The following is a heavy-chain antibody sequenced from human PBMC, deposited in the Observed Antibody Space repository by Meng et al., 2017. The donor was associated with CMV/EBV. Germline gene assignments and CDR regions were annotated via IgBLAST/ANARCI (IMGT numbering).Heavy chain of an antibody. CDR2: MDWDDDK. CDR1: GFPLSTSGRC. D-gene: IGHD4-23*01. V-gene: IGHV2-70*18. CDR3: ARIAYGGNSGYFDY. J-gene: IGHJ4*02. Sequence: SGPTLVKPTQTVTLTCTFSGFPLSTSGRCVSWVRQPPGKALEWLALMDWDDDKYYSTSLKTRLTISKDTSKNQVVLTMTNMDPVDTATYYCARIAYGGNSGYFDYWGQGTLVTVSS.